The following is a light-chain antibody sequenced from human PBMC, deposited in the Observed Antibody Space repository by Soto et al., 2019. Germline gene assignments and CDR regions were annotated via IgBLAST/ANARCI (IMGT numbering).Light chain of an antibody. CDR3: QQCATSPWT. J-gene: IGKJ1*01. V-gene: IGKV3-20*01. Sequence: EIVLTQAPGSLSLSPGERATLSCRASSSVPSIYLAWYQQKPGQAPRVLIYATSSRATGIPDRFSGSGSGTDFTLTISRLEPEDFALYFYQQCATSPWTFGQGTKVELK. CDR2: ATS. CDR1: SSVPSIY.